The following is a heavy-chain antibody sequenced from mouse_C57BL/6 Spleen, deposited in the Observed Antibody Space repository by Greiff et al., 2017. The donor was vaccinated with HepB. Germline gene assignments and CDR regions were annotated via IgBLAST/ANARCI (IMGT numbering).Heavy chain of an antibody. J-gene: IGHJ2*01. D-gene: IGHD2-4*01. CDR2: IHPNSGST. V-gene: IGHV1-64*01. CDR1: GYTFTSYW. CDR3: ASPIYYDYFFDY. Sequence: VQLQQPGAELVKPGASVKLSCKASGYTFTSYWMHWVKQRPGQGLEWIGMIHPNSGSTNYNEKFKSKATLTVDKSSSTAYMQLSSLTSEDSAVYYCASPIYYDYFFDYWGQGTTLTVSS.